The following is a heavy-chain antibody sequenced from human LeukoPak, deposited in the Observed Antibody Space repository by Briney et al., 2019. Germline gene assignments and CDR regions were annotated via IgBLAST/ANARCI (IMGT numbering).Heavy chain of an antibody. D-gene: IGHD2-2*01. Sequence: ASVKVSCKASGYTFTGYYMHWVRQAPGQGLEWMGWINPNSGGTNYAQKFQGRVTMTRDTSISTAYMELSRLRSDDTAVYYCARVPVRVVVPAATHLHYYYYMDVWGKGTTVTVSS. CDR3: ARVPVRVVVPAATHLHYYYYMDV. CDR1: GYTFTGYY. V-gene: IGHV1-2*02. J-gene: IGHJ6*03. CDR2: INPNSGGT.